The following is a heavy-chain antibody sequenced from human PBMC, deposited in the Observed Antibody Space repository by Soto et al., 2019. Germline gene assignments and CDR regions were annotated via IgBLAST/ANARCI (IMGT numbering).Heavy chain of an antibody. CDR2: IIPIYDSP. CDR3: AVAVTGSRAPLAH. D-gene: IGHD6-19*01. V-gene: IGHV1-69*06. Sequence: QVQLVQSGAEVKKPGSSVKVSCKASGGTFDSNAISWVRQAPGQGLEWMGGIIPIYDSPNYAQNFQGRVTVIADKATSTAYLELRRLKFADAAIYYCAVAVTGSRAPLAHWGQGTLVIVSS. J-gene: IGHJ4*02. CDR1: GGTFDSNA.